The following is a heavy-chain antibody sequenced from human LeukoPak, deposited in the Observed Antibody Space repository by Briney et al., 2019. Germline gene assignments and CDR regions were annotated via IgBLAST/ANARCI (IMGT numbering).Heavy chain of an antibody. V-gene: IGHV3-30-3*01. CDR3: ARVFTMVRVNDAFDI. CDR2: ISYDGSNK. CDR1: GFTFSSHA. Sequence: PGGSLRLSCAAPGFTFSSHAMHWVRQAPGKGLEWVAVISYDGSNKYYADSVKGRFTISRDNSKNTLYLQMNSLRAEDTAVYYCARVFTMVRVNDAFDIWGQGTMVTVSS. D-gene: IGHD3-10*01. J-gene: IGHJ3*02.